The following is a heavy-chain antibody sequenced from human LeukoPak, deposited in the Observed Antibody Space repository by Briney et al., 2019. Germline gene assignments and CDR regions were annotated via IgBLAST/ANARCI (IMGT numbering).Heavy chain of an antibody. D-gene: IGHD3-10*01. CDR1: GGSISSSSYY. CDR3: ARFGELYYYYYYMDV. J-gene: IGHJ6*03. CDR2: IYYSGST. V-gene: IGHV4-61*05. Sequence: SETLSLTCTVSGGSISSSSYYWGWIRQPPGKGLEWIGYIYYSGSTNYNPSLKSRVTISVDTSKNQFSLKLSSVTAADTAVYYCARFGELYYYYYYMDVWGKGTTVTISS.